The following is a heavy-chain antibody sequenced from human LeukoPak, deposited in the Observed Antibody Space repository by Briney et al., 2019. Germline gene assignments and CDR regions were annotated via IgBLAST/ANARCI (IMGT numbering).Heavy chain of an antibody. J-gene: IGHJ4*02. V-gene: IGHV3-7*01. CDR3: ARDRDSGSISWYFLFDY. Sequence: PGGSLRLSCEASGFRFSSYWMSWVRQAPGKGLEWVANIKQDGSEDYYVDSVKGRFAIYRDNAKNSLYLQMNSLRAEDTAVYYCARDRDSGSISWYFLFDYWGQGSLVTVSS. D-gene: IGHD2-2*01. CDR2: IKQDGSED. CDR1: GFRFSSYW.